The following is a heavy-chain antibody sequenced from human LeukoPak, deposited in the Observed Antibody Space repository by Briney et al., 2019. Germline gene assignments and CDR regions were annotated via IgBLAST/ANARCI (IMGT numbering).Heavy chain of an antibody. CDR1: GGSFSGYY. CDR2: INHSGST. D-gene: IGHD6-6*01. V-gene: IGHV4-34*01. Sequence: PSETLSLTCAVYGGSFSGYYWSWIRQPPGKGLEWIGEINHSGSTNYNPPLKSRVTILVDTSKNQFSLKLSSVTAADTAVYYCARGPEVGSSSSYYFDYWGQGTLVTVSS. J-gene: IGHJ4*02. CDR3: ARGPEVGSSSSYYFDY.